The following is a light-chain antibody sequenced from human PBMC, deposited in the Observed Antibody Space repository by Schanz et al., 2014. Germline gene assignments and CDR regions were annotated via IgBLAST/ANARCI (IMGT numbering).Light chain of an antibody. CDR2: GAS. J-gene: IGKJ1*01. CDR3: QQYGSSPET. CDR1: QSVSNSY. V-gene: IGKV3-20*01. Sequence: EIVLTQSPGTLSLSPGERATLSCRASQSVSNSYLAWYQQKPGQAPRLLIYGASSRATGIPDRFSDSGSGTDFTLTISRLEPEDFAVYYCQQYGSSPETFGQGTKVEIK.